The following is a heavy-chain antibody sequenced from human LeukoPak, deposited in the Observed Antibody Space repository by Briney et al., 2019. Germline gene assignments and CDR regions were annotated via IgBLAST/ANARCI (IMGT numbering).Heavy chain of an antibody. V-gene: IGHV3-15*01. D-gene: IGHD2-2*01. CDR2: IKSKTDGGTT. CDR1: GFSINYDW. CDR3: IRDQYCASSSCPGAFDL. Sequence: GGSLRLSCAASGFSINYDWMSWVRQAPGKGLEWVGRIKSKTDGGTTEYAAPVKGRFTISRDDSRNTLYLQMSSLKSEDTAVYYCIRDQYCASSSCPGAFDLWGQGTVVTVSS. J-gene: IGHJ3*01.